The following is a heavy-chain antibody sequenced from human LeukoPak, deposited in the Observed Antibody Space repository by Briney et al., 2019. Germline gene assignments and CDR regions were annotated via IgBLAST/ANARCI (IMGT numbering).Heavy chain of an antibody. CDR3: ASTLVVSDAFDI. Sequence: GGSLRLSCAASGFTFSSYAMHWVRQAPGKGLEGVAVISYDGSNKYYADSVKGRFTISRDNSKNTLYLQMNSLRAEDTAVYYCASTLVVSDAFDIWGQGTMVTVSS. CDR2: ISYDGSNK. J-gene: IGHJ3*02. CDR1: GFTFSSYA. D-gene: IGHD3-22*01. V-gene: IGHV3-30*04.